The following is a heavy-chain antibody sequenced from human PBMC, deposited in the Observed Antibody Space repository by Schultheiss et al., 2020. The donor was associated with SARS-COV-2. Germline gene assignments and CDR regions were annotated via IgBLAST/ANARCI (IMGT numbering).Heavy chain of an antibody. J-gene: IGHJ5*02. CDR1: GFTFSSYG. Sequence: GGSLRLSCAASGFTFSSYGMHWVRQAPGKGLEWVAVISYDGSNKYYADSVKGRFTISRDNSKNTLYLQMNSLRAEDTAVYYCTREEVDYDFWSGYSNNWFDPWGQGTLVTVSS. V-gene: IGHV3-30*03. CDR2: ISYDGSNK. D-gene: IGHD3-3*01. CDR3: TREEVDYDFWSGYSNNWFDP.